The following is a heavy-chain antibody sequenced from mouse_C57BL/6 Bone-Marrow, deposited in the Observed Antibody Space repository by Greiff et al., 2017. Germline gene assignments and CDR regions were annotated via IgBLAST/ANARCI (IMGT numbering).Heavy chain of an antibody. V-gene: IGHV1-85*01. CDR1: GYTFTSYD. CDR3: ARLEFDGSCGDWYFDV. J-gene: IGHJ1*03. D-gene: IGHD1-1*01. Sequence: QVQLQQSGPELVKPGASVKLSCKASGYTFTSYDINWVKQRPGQGLEWIGWIYPRDGSTKYNEKFKGKATLTVDPSSSTAYMELHSLTSEDSAVYFCARLEFDGSCGDWYFDVWGTGTTVTVSS. CDR2: IYPRDGST.